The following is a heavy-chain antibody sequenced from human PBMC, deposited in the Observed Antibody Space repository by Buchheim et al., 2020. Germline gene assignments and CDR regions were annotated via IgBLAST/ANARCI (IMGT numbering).Heavy chain of an antibody. D-gene: IGHD3-10*01. CDR2: IKSDGSSI. Sequence: EVHLVESGGGLIQPGGSLRLSCAASGFTFSSHWMHSVRQAPGKGLVWVSRIKSDGSSIRYADSVKGRFTISRDNVKNTLYLQMNSLRAEDTAVYYCAKDNTPGWFGPWGQGTL. CDR1: GFTFSSHW. CDR3: AKDNTPGWFGP. J-gene: IGHJ5*02. V-gene: IGHV3-74*01.